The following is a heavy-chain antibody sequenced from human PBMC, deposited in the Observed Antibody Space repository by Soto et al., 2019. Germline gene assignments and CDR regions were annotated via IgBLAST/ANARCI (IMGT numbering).Heavy chain of an antibody. CDR2: ISGGGST. CDR3: ARQKGDIVARPPDH. D-gene: IGHD5-12*01. V-gene: IGHV3-23*01. CDR1: GSTFAGSA. J-gene: IGHJ4*02. Sequence: EVQLSESGGGLVQPGGSLGLPCGGAGSTFAGSAWGWVGRVPGRGLEWVSGISGGGSTEYADSVKGRFGISRDNSKDTVYLYMNSLRDDDTAVYYCARQKGDIVARPPDHWGQGILVTVSS.